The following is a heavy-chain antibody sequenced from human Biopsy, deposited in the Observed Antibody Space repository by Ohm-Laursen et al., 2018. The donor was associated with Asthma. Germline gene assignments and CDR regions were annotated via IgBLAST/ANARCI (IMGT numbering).Heavy chain of an antibody. CDR3: ARAVDYSHYYGIDV. J-gene: IGHJ6*02. D-gene: IGHD3-10*01. Sequence: APVKVSCKPSGYTFNSAGITWVRQAPGQGLEWMGWISVYNGNTKVAQKLQDRVTMITDTSTSTAYMELRSLRSVDTAVYFCARAVDYSHYYGIDVWGQGTTVTVS. V-gene: IGHV1-18*01. CDR1: GYTFNSAG. CDR2: ISVYNGNT.